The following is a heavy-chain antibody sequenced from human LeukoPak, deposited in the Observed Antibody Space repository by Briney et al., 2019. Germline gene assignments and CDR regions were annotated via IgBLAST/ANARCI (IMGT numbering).Heavy chain of an antibody. Sequence: SETLSLTCTVSGGSISSSSYYWGWIRQPPGKGLEWIGRIYYSGSTYYNPSLKSRVTISVDTSKNQFSLKLSSVTAADTAVYYCEGSGSYREVYYYYGMDVWGQGTTVTVSS. CDR3: EGSGSYREVYYYYGMDV. V-gene: IGHV4-39*01. D-gene: IGHD3-16*02. CDR1: GGSISSSSYY. J-gene: IGHJ6*02. CDR2: IYYSGST.